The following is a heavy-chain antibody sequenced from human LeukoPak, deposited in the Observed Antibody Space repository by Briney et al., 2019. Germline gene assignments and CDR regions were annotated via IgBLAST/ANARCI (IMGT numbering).Heavy chain of an antibody. D-gene: IGHD1-26*01. V-gene: IGHV3-64D*06. CDR2: LSSNGEIK. Sequence: GGSLRLSCSASGFTITSYAMHWVRQAPGKGLEYVSALSSNGEIKFYADSVKGRFTISRDSSKNTLDLQMSSLRAEDTALYYCVKTYSGTYYNFWGQGTLVTVSS. J-gene: IGHJ4*02. CDR1: GFTITSYA. CDR3: VKTYSGTYYNF.